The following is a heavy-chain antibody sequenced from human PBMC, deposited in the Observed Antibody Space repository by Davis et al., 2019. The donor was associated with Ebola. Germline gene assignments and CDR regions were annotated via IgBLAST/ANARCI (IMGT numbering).Heavy chain of an antibody. J-gene: IGHJ4*02. CDR1: GFTFSRFT. CDR3: ATAPL. V-gene: IGHV3-30*04. CDR2: ISSDGSET. Sequence: GESLKISCAASGFTFSRFTMHWVRQAPGKGLEWLAVISSDGSETNYTDSVKGRFTVSRDNSMNTMYLEVKSLRGDDTAVYYCATAPLWGQGTQVTVSS.